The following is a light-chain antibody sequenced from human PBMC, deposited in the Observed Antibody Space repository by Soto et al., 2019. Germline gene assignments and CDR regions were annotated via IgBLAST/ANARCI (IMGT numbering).Light chain of an antibody. Sequence: AIQLTQSPSSLSASVGDRVTITCRASQGISSALAWYQQKPGKAPKLLIYDASSLESEVPSRFSGSGSGTDFTLTISSLQPEDFATYYCQQFNSYPSLTFGGGTKVDIK. CDR2: DAS. V-gene: IGKV1-13*02. CDR1: QGISSA. CDR3: QQFNSYPSLT. J-gene: IGKJ4*01.